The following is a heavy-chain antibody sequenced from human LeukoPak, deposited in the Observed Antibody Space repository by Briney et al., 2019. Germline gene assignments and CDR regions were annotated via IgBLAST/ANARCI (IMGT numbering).Heavy chain of an antibody. CDR1: GDSITSSNW. CDR2: IYHSGST. J-gene: IGHJ4*02. CDR3: ATAIPFHS. Sequence: SETLSLTCAVSGDSITSSNWWNWVCQPPGKGLEWIGEIYHSGSTNYNPSLKSRLTISMDKSKNQFSLRLNSVTAADTAVYYCATAIPFHSWGRGTLVTVSS. D-gene: IGHD2-21*02. V-gene: IGHV4-4*02.